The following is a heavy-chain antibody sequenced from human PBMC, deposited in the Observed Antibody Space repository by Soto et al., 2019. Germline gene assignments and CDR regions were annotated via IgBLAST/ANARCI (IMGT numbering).Heavy chain of an antibody. CDR2: IYWDDSK. D-gene: IGHD1-26*01. V-gene: IGHV2-5*02. J-gene: IGHJ4*02. Sequence: QITLKESGPTLVKPTQTLTLTCTFSGFSLPTDRVGVGWIRQPPGKALEWLAVIYWDDSKTYRPSLKSRLTITTDTSKNQVALTMPDMDPVDTATYYCARAYGGRSLYWGQGTLVTVSS. CDR3: ARAYGGRSLY. CDR1: GFSLPTDRVG.